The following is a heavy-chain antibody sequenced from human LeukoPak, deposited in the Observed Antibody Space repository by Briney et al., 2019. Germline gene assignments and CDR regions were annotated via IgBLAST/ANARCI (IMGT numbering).Heavy chain of an antibody. D-gene: IGHD3-10*01. CDR2: IYHSGST. J-gene: IGHJ4*02. Sequence: SETLSLTCAVSGGSISSGGYSWSWIRQPPGKGLEWIGYIYHSGSTYYNPSLKSRVTISVDTSKNQFSLKLNSVTAADTAVYFCARRRWQLGSRNTPFDYWGQGTLVTVSS. CDR1: GGSISSGGYS. CDR3: ARRRWQLGSRNTPFDY. V-gene: IGHV4-30-2*01.